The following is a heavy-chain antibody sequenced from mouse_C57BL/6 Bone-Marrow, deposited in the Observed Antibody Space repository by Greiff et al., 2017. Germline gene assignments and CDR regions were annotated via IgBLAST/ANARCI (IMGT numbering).Heavy chain of an antibody. V-gene: IGHV5-6*01. Sequence: EVQVVESGGDLVKPGGSLKLSCAASGFTFSSYGMSWVRQTPDKRLEWVATISSGGSYTYYPDSVKGRFTISRDNAKNTLYLQMSSLKSEDTAMYYCARHRGWLLCWGQGTTLTVSS. D-gene: IGHD2-3*01. J-gene: IGHJ2*01. CDR2: ISSGGSYT. CDR3: ARHRGWLLC. CDR1: GFTFSSYG.